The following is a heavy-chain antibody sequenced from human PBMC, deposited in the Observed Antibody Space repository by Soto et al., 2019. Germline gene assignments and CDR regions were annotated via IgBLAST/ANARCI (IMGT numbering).Heavy chain of an antibody. J-gene: IGHJ4*02. CDR1: GFTFNNVA. V-gene: IGHV1-3*01. Sequence: QVQFVQSGAEVKQRGASVMISCKASGFTFNNVAIQWVRQALGQGPQWMGWINAGNGNTRYSQKFQDRFTITRDTSASTAYMELRSLTSEDTAVYFCARGIWVATSASYYFDNWGQGTPVTVSS. CDR2: INAGNGNT. CDR3: ARGIWVATSASYYFDN. D-gene: IGHD5-12*01.